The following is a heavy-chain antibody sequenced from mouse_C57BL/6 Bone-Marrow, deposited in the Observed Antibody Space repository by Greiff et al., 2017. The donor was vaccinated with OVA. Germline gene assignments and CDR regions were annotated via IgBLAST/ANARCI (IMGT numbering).Heavy chain of an antibody. D-gene: IGHD2-5*01. Sequence: VQLQQSGAELVRPGASVKLSCTASGFNIKDYYMHWVKQRPEQGLEWIGRIDPEDGDTEYAPKFQGKATMTADTSSNTAYLQLSSLTSEDTAVYYCTTSYYSNWVPFASWGQGTLVTVSA. V-gene: IGHV14-1*01. J-gene: IGHJ3*01. CDR2: IDPEDGDT. CDR3: TTSYYSNWVPFAS. CDR1: GFNIKDYY.